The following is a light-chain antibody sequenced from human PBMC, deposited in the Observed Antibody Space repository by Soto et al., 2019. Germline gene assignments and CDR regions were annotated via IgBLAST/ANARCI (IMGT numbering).Light chain of an antibody. Sequence: QLVLTQPPSVSGAPGQRVTISCTGSSSNIGAGYDVHWYQQNPGTAPKLVIFGNNNRPSGVPDRFSGSKSGTSASLAITGLQAEDEADYYCQSSDSSLRRVFGGGTQLTVL. CDR1: SSNIGAGYD. J-gene: IGLJ7*01. CDR3: QSSDSSLRRV. CDR2: GNN. V-gene: IGLV1-40*01.